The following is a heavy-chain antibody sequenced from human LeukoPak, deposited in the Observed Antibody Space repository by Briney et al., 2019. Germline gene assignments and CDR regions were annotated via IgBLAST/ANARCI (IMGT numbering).Heavy chain of an antibody. CDR2: IKPDGSEK. V-gene: IGHV3-7*01. CDR3: VRGGTYWTVS. Sequence: GGSLRLSCAASGFVFSASYMSWVRKAPGKGQEWVATIKPDGSEKYHVDSVSGRFTISRDNTNDSLFLQMNSLRVDDTAVYYCVRGGTYWTVSWGQGTLVNVS. CDR1: GFVFSASY. J-gene: IGHJ5*01.